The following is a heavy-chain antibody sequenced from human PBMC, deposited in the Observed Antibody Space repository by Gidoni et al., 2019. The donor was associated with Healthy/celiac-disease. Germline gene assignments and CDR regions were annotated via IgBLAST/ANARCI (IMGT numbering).Heavy chain of an antibody. CDR2: IRGSSGSP. Sequence: EEQLLEDGGGLVQPGGSRRHSGAVSGFTLNSYAMSWVHQAPGKGLAWVSAIRGSSGSPYYADSVKGRFTLSRGNSKNTLYLQMNSLRAEDTAVYYCAKDTALNVAVLYFDYWGQGTLVTVSS. J-gene: IGHJ4*02. V-gene: IGHV3-23*01. D-gene: IGHD5-18*01. CDR1: GFTLNSYA. CDR3: AKDTALNVAVLYFDY.